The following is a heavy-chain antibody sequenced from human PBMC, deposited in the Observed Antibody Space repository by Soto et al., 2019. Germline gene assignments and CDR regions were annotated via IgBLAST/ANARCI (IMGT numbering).Heavy chain of an antibody. CDR1: NYSISSGYY. Sequence: PSETLSLTCTVSNYSISSGYYWGWIQQSPGEGLEWIVSMYHSGTTYYNPSLKSRVTISIDTSKNQFSLKLTSVTSADTAVYFCARVAFGPIDYWGQGTLVTVSS. V-gene: IGHV4-38-2*02. D-gene: IGHD3-16*01. CDR3: ARVAFGPIDY. J-gene: IGHJ4*02. CDR2: MYHSGTT.